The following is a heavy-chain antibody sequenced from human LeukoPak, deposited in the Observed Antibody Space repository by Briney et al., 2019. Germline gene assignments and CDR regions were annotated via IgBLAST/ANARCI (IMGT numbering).Heavy chain of an antibody. CDR3: ARHEIVVVPAAILCGWFDP. CDR2: IYYSGST. CDR1: GGSISSSSYY. Sequence: SETLSLTCTVSGGSISSSSYYWGWIRQPPGKGLEWIGSIYYSGSTYYNPSLKSRVTISVDTSKNQFSLKLSSVTAADAAVYYCARHEIVVVPAAILCGWFDPWGQGTLVTVSS. D-gene: IGHD2-2*02. J-gene: IGHJ5*02. V-gene: IGHV4-39*01.